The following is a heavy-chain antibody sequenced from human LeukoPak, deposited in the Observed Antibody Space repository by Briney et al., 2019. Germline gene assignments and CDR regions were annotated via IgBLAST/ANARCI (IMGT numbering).Heavy chain of an antibody. J-gene: IGHJ4*02. V-gene: IGHV3-23*01. CDR3: ATNILTGYYLFDY. Sequence: GGSLRLSCAASGFTFDTYAMTWVRQAPGKGLEWVSAISPSGDGTYYADSVKGRFTISRDNSKNTLYLQMNSLRADDTAVYFCATNILTGYYLFDYWGQGTLVTVSS. CDR2: ISPSGDGT. D-gene: IGHD3-9*01. CDR1: GFTFDTYA.